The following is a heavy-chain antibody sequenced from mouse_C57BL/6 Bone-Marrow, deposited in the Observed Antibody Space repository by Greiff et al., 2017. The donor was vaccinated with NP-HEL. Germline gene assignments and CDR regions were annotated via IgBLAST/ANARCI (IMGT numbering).Heavy chain of an antibody. CDR2: IYPGSGST. V-gene: IGHV1-55*01. J-gene: IGHJ1*03. Sequence: QVQLQQSGAELVKPGASVKMSCKASGYTFTSYWITWVKQRPGQGLEWIGDIYPGSGSTNYNEKFKSKATLTVDTSSSTAYMQLSSLTSEDSAVYYCAREKTTVVAPYWYFDVWGTGTTVTVSS. CDR3: AREKTTVVAPYWYFDV. D-gene: IGHD1-1*01. CDR1: GYTFTSYW.